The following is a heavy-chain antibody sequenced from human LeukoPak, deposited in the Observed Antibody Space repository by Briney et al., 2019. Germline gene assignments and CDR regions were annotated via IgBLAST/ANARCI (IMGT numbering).Heavy chain of an antibody. D-gene: IGHD3-10*01. Sequence: GGSLRLSCAASGFSFSGYAMNWVRQAPGKGLEWVSAISGRGGSTYYADSVKGRFTISRDNSKNTLDLQMNSLRAEDTAVYYCAKDLLQGGFGESIPTYFDYWGQGTLVTVSS. CDR1: GFSFSGYA. CDR3: AKDLLQGGFGESIPTYFDY. J-gene: IGHJ4*02. CDR2: ISGRGGST. V-gene: IGHV3-23*01.